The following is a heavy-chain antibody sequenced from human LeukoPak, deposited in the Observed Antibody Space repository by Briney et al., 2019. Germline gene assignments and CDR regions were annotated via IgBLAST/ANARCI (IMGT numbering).Heavy chain of an antibody. V-gene: IGHV4-39*01. J-gene: IGHJ2*01. D-gene: IGHD4-17*01. Sequence: SETLSLTCTVSGGPISSSSYYWGWIRQPPGKGLEWIGSIYYSGSTYYNPSLKSRVTISVDTSKNQFSLKLSSVTAADTAVYYCARRDGDYWYFDLWGRGTLVTVSS. CDR3: ARRDGDYWYFDL. CDR1: GGPISSSSYY. CDR2: IYYSGST.